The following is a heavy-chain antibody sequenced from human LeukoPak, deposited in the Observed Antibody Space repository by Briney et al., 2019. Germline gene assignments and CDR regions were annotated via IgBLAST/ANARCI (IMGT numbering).Heavy chain of an antibody. CDR2: IKQDRSEK. V-gene: IGHV3-7*01. CDR3: ARGKSLRYFDWFDY. J-gene: IGHJ4*02. D-gene: IGHD3-9*01. CDR1: GFTFTNYW. Sequence: PGGSLRLSCAASGFTFTNYWMSWVRQAPGKGLELVANIKQDRSEKYYVDSVKGRFTISRDNAKNSLYLQMNSLRAEDTAVYYCARGKSLRYFDWFDYWGQGTLVTVSS.